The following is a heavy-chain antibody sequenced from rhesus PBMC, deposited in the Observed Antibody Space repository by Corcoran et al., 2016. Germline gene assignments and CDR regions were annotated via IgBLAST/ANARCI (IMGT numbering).Heavy chain of an antibody. CDR1: GGSISSNY. V-gene: IGHV4-173*01. CDR2: ISGSGGST. Sequence: QLQLQESGPGLVKPSETLSLTCAVSGGSISSNYWSWIRQPPGKGLELIGRISGSGGSTDYNPALKSRVTISTDTSKNQFSRKLSSVTAADTAVYYCARDQEYDYGYYYTTRLDYWGQGVLVTVSS. D-gene: IGHD3-9*01. J-gene: IGHJ4*01. CDR3: ARDQEYDYGYYYTTRLDY.